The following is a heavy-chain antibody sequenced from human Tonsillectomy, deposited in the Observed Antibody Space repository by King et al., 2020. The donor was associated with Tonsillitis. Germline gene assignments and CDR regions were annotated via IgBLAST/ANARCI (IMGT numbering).Heavy chain of an antibody. CDR1: GYTFTGYY. V-gene: IGHV1-2*02. CDR2: ITPNSGGT. Sequence: QLVQSGAEVKKPGASMKVSCKASGYTFTGYYMHWVRQAPGQGLEWMGWITPNSGGTNYAQKFQGRVTMTRDTSIRTAYMELSRLRSDDTAVYYCARHHSGSYSFWFDPWGQGTLVTVSS. J-gene: IGHJ5*02. CDR3: ARHHSGSYSFWFDP. D-gene: IGHD1-26*01.